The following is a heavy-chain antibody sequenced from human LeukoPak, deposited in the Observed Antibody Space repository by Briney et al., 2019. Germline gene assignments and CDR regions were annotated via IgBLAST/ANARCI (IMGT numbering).Heavy chain of an antibody. Sequence: GGSLRLSCAVSGVTFSSFAMHWVRQAPGKGLEWVAVISYDGSNKYYADSVKGRFTISRDNSKNTLYLQMNSLRAEDTAVYYCARGADIAVAGFFDYWGQGTLVTVSS. J-gene: IGHJ4*02. V-gene: IGHV3-30*04. D-gene: IGHD6-19*01. CDR2: ISYDGSNK. CDR1: GVTFSSFA. CDR3: ARGADIAVAGFFDY.